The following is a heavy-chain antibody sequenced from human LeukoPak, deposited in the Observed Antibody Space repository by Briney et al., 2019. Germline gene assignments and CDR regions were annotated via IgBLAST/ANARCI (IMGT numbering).Heavy chain of an antibody. CDR3: ASDSYGFRDAFDI. CDR2: INHSGST. D-gene: IGHD5-18*01. V-gene: IGHV4-34*01. J-gene: IGHJ3*02. CDR1: GGSFSGYY. Sequence: PSETLSLTCAVYGGSFSGYYWSWIRQPPGKGLGWIGEINHSGSTNYNPSLKSRVTISVDTSKNQFSLKLSSVTAADTAVYYCASDSYGFRDAFDIWGQGTMVTVSS.